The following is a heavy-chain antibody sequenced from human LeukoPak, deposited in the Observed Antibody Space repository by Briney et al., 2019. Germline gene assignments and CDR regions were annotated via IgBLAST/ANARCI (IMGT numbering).Heavy chain of an antibody. V-gene: IGHV4-59*12. J-gene: IGHJ4*02. Sequence: SETLSLTCTVSGGSISSYYWSWIRQPPGKGLEWIGYIYYSGSTNYNPSLKSRVTISVDTSKNQFSLKLSSVTAADTAVYYCARGVAVTAPKPFDYWGQGTLVTVSS. CDR1: GGSISSYY. CDR2: IYYSGST. D-gene: IGHD1-14*01. CDR3: ARGVAVTAPKPFDY.